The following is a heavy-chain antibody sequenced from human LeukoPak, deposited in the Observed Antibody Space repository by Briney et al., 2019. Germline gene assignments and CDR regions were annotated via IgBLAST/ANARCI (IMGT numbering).Heavy chain of an antibody. CDR3: AREGWGSTSCYFDY. CDR1: GYTFTSYG. CDR2: ISAYNGNT. J-gene: IGHJ4*02. D-gene: IGHD2-2*01. Sequence: ASVKVSCKASGYTFTSYGISWVRQAPGQGLEWMGWISAYNGNTNYAQKLQGRVTMTTDTSTSTAYMELSRLRSDDTAVYYCAREGWGSTSCYFDYWGQGTLVTVSS. V-gene: IGHV1-18*01.